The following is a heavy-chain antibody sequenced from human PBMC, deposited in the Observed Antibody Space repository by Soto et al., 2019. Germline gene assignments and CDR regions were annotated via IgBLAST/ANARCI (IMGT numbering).Heavy chain of an antibody. CDR1: GFSFSAYT. CDR2: ISFGGNSK. D-gene: IGHD6-13*01. J-gene: IGHJ6*02. Sequence: ESVGGVVQPGRSLRLSCAASGFSFSAYTMHWVRQVPGKGLEWVAVISFGGNSKYYADSVKGRFTISRDNSDNTLYLQMNNLREDDTALYYCARAGYSSSQGDYFYGMDVWGQGTTVTVSS. CDR3: ARAGYSSSQGDYFYGMDV. V-gene: IGHV3-30-3*01.